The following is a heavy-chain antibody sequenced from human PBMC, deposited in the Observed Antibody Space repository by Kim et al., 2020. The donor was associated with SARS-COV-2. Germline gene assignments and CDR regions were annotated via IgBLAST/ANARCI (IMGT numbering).Heavy chain of an antibody. V-gene: IGHV4-59*01. J-gene: IGHJ6*02. CDR1: GGSISSYY. CDR2: IYYSGST. D-gene: IGHD2-2*01. Sequence: SETLSLTCTVSGGSISSYYWSWIRQPPGKGLEWIGYIYYSGSTNYNPSLKSRVTISVDTSKNQFSLKLSSVTAADTAVYYCAVGYCSSTSCFRGMDVWGQGTTVTVSS. CDR3: AVGYCSSTSCFRGMDV.